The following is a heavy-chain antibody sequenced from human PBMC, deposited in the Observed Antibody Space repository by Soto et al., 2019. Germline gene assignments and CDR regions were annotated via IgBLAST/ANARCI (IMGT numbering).Heavy chain of an antibody. V-gene: IGHV2-5*02. CDR1: GFSLSSIGMG. CDR3: SRLTRGVYDSGRLWEKFDY. Sequence: QITVKESGLTLVKPTETLTLTCTFSGFSLSSIGMGVGWIRQPPGKALEWLAIIYWDDDKRYSPSLSSRLPITKDPSKNEVDLTMTNMDPVDTATYYCSRLTRGVYDSGRLWEKFDYWGQGTLVTVSS. J-gene: IGHJ4*02. CDR2: IYWDDDK. D-gene: IGHD5-12*01.